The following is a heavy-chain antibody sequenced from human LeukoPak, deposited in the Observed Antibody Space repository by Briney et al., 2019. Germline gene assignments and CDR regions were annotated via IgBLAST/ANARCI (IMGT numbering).Heavy chain of an antibody. CDR1: GGSISSYS. D-gene: IGHD4-17*01. CDR3: ARDPKTTVTNPNWYFDL. J-gene: IGHJ2*01. Sequence: SETLSLTCTVSGGSISSYSLSWIRQPPGKGLEWIGYICYSGSTNYHPSLKSRVTISVDTSKNQFSLMLSSVTAADTAVYYCARDPKTTVTNPNWYFDLWGRGTLVTLS. V-gene: IGHV4-59*01. CDR2: ICYSGST.